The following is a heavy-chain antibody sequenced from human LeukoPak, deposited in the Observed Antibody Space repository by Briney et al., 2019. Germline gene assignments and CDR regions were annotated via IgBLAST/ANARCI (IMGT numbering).Heavy chain of an antibody. Sequence: SETLSLTCAVSGVSFSGYYWSWIRQPPGKGLEWIGEINHSGSTNYTPSVKSRVTISVDTSKNQLSLKLSSVTAADTAVYYCARVGADGSGFLFDYWGQGTLVTVSS. CDR3: ARVGADGSGFLFDY. D-gene: IGHD3-10*01. J-gene: IGHJ4*02. CDR2: INHSGST. CDR1: GVSFSGYY. V-gene: IGHV4-34*01.